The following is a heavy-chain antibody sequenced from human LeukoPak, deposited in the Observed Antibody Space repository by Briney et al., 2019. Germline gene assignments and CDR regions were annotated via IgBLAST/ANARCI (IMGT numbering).Heavy chain of an antibody. D-gene: IGHD1-1*01. V-gene: IGHV3-23*01. J-gene: IGHJ4*02. CDR2: IGGSGDDT. CDR1: GFSFSTSS. Sequence: GGSLRLSCVASGFSFSTSSMCWVRQTPEKGLEWVSAIGGSGDDTFYAASVKGRFTISRDNSKNTLSLQMNSLRPEDMGIYYCAREERVEADTLLIFVDRWGQGTLVTISS. CDR3: AREERVEADTLLIFVDR.